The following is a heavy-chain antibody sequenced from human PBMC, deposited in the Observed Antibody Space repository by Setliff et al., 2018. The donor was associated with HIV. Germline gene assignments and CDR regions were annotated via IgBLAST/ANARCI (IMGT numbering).Heavy chain of an antibody. CDR1: GYNFTGYF. J-gene: IGHJ3*02. V-gene: IGHV1-2*06. D-gene: IGHD3-10*01. CDR3: ARVSSFNKIIREAFDI. Sequence: ASVKVSCKASGYNFTGYFIHWVRQAPGQGLEWMGQINPNRGDTKSHHKFADRIIMSRDTSLTTVYMELTSLRSDDTAVYYCARVSSFNKIIREAFDIWGQGTLVTVSS. CDR2: INPNRGDT.